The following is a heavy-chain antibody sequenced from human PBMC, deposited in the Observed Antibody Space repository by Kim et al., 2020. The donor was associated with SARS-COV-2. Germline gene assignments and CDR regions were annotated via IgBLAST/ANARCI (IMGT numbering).Heavy chain of an antibody. Sequence: GGSLRLSCAASGFTFSSYALHWVRQAPGKGLEWVAVISYDGSTKYYADSVKGRFTISRDNSKNTLYLQMNSLRAEDTAVYYCARDSHPSMIVVVISLFDYWGQGTLVTVSS. V-gene: IGHV3-30*04. CDR1: GFTFSSYA. CDR3: ARDSHPSMIVVVISLFDY. CDR2: ISYDGSTK. D-gene: IGHD3-22*01. J-gene: IGHJ4*02.